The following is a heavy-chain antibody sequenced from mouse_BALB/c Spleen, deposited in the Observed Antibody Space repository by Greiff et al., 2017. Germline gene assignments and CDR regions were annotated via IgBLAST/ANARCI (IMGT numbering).Heavy chain of an antibody. CDR1: GFTFSDYY. CDR3: ARDRHYYGYVAMDY. J-gene: IGHJ4*01. V-gene: IGHV5-4*02. D-gene: IGHD1-2*01. Sequence: EVHLVESGGGLVKPGGSLKLSCAASGFTFSDYYMYWVRQTPEKRLEWVATISDGGSYTYYPDSVKGRFTISRDNAKNNLYLQMSSLKSEDTAMYYCARDRHYYGYVAMDYWGQGTSVTVSS. CDR2: ISDGGSYT.